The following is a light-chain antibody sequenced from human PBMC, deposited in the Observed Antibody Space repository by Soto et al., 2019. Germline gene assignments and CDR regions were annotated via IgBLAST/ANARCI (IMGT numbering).Light chain of an antibody. J-gene: IGKJ4*01. CDR1: QSVLYSSNNKNY. CDR3: QQYYSIPPT. V-gene: IGKV4-1*01. CDR2: WAS. Sequence: DIVMTQSPDSLAVSLGERATINCKSSQSVLYSSNNKNYLAWYQQKPGQPPKLLIYWASTRESGVPDRFSGSGSATDFTLTISSLQAEDVAVYYCQQYYSIPPTFGGGTKVEIK.